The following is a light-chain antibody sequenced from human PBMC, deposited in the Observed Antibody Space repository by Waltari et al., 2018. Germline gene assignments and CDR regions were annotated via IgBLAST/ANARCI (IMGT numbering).Light chain of an antibody. CDR2: SKY. CDR3: AAWDDSLSGRGV. Sequence: QSVLTQPPSASGTPGQRVTISCSGSSSNIGSNYVYWSQQLPGAAPKLLNYSKYQRPAGVPDRFSGPKSGTSDSLAIGWLRSEDEDDYYCAAWDDSLSGRGVFGGGTKLTFL. CDR1: SSNIGSNY. J-gene: IGLJ2*01. V-gene: IGLV1-47*01.